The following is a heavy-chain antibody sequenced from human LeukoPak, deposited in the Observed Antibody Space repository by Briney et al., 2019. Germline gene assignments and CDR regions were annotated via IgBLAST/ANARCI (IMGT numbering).Heavy chain of an antibody. CDR1: GFTFSSYG. V-gene: IGHV3-33*01. CDR3: AREDYGSGLPLFDP. CDR2: IWFDGSNK. Sequence: GGSLRLSCAASGFTFSSYGMHWVRQAPGKGLKGGAVIWFDGSNKYYADSVKGRFTISRDNSKNTLYLQMNSLRAEDTAVYYCAREDYGSGLPLFDPWGLGTLVTVSS. D-gene: IGHD3-10*01. J-gene: IGHJ5*02.